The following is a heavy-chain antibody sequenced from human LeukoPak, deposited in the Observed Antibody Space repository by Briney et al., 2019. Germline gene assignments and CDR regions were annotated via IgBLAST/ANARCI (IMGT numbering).Heavy chain of an antibody. Sequence: PSETLSLTCTVSGGSISSYYWSWIRQPPGKGLEWVGYIYYSGSTNYNPSLKSRVTISVDTSKNQFSLKLSSVTAADTAVHYCARCTSCSEVGTFDYWGQGTLVTVSS. D-gene: IGHD2-2*01. CDR3: ARCTSCSEVGTFDY. J-gene: IGHJ4*02. CDR2: IYYSGST. V-gene: IGHV4-59*01. CDR1: GGSISSYY.